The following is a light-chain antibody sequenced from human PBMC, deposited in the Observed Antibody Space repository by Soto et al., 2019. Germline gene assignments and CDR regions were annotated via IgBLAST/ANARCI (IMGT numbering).Light chain of an antibody. V-gene: IGKV3-20*01. CDR3: QQYATSPWT. CDR2: GAS. J-gene: IGKJ1*01. Sequence: EIVLTQSPGTLSLSPGERATLSCRASQVVSSSYLAWYQQKPGQAPRLLIYGASSRATGIPDRFSGSGSGTDFTLTISRLAPEDFAVYYCQQYATSPWTFGQGTKVEIK. CDR1: QVVSSSY.